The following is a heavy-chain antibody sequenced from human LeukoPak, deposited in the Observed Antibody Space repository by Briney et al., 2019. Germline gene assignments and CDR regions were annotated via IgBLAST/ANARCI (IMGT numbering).Heavy chain of an antibody. Sequence: GESLKLSSVASGSNVTYNYMTWVHQAPGKGLEWVSLIDSGGTTYYADSLKGRFTISRHSPNNTLFLQMNNLRPEDTAVYYCARTSYSYDMDVWGPGTTVTVSS. V-gene: IGHV3-53*04. CDR3: ARTSYSYDMDV. J-gene: IGHJ6*02. CDR1: GSNVTYNY. CDR2: IDSGGTT.